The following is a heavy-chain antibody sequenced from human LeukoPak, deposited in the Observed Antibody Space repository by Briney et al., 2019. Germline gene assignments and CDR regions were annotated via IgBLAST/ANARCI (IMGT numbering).Heavy chain of an antibody. J-gene: IGHJ5*02. D-gene: IGHD5-12*01. CDR3: ARSLGYSSTNWFDP. CDR2: INHSGST. V-gene: IGHV4-34*01. CDR1: GGSFSGYY. Sequence: SETLSLTCAVYGGSFSGYYWSWIRQPPGKGLEWIGEINHSGSTNYNPSLKSRVTISVDTSKNQFSLKVTSVTAADTAVYYCARSLGYSSTNWFDPWGQGAPVTVSS.